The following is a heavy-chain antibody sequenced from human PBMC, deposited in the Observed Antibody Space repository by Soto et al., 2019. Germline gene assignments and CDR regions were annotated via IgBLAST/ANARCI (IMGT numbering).Heavy chain of an antibody. V-gene: IGHV4-31*03. CDR2: VYYSGTT. J-gene: IGHJ4*02. CDR1: GASTSTGGYY. Sequence: PSETLSLTCTVSGASTSTGGYYWSWIRQHPEKGLEWIGSVYYSGTTYYNPSPKGRVTISLDTSKNQFSLTLSSVTAADTAVYFCAGLYYYDSSGYYYGRFDSWGQGTLVTSPQ. CDR3: AGLYYYDSSGYYYGRFDS. D-gene: IGHD3-22*01.